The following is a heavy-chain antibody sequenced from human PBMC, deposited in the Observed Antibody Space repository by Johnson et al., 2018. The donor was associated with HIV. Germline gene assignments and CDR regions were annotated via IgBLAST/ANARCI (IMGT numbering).Heavy chain of an antibody. CDR2: IYSGGST. Sequence: VQLVESGGGLVQPGGSLRLSCAASGFTVSSNYMSWVRQAPGKGLEWVSVIYSGGSTYYAASVKGRFTISRDNAKNSLYLQMNSLRAEDTAVYYCARSGRIHNNGWYWGGAFDIWGQGTMVTVSS. CDR1: GFTVSSNY. D-gene: IGHD6-19*01. J-gene: IGHJ3*02. V-gene: IGHV3-66*02. CDR3: ARSGRIHNNGWYWGGAFDI.